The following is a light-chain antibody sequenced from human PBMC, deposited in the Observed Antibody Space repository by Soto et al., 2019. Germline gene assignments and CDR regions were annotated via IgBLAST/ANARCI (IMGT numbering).Light chain of an antibody. CDR3: HQYTNTNKPWM. J-gene: IGKJ1*01. V-gene: IGKV1-5*01. CDR2: DAS. CDR1: QTISTC. Sequence: ASVLHMFTMTCTSSQTISTCIAWSQHKPGKAPKPRVYDASTSQSGVASRVSGSGSGSEFTLIPSGLQLDPSATSFCHQYTNTNKPWMFGQGTQVDIK.